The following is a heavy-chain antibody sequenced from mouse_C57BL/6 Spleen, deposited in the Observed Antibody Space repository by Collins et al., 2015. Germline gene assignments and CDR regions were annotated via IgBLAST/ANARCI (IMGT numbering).Heavy chain of an antibody. J-gene: IGHJ1*03. Sequence: QVQLQQPGAELVKPGASVKLSCKASGYTFTSYWMHWAKQRPGQGLEWIGMIHPNSGSTNYNEKFKSKATLTVDKSSSTAYMQLSSLTSEDSAVYYCARSGNYPWYFDVWGTGTTVTVSS. D-gene: IGHD2-1*01. CDR3: ARSGNYPWYFDV. CDR1: GYTFTSYW. V-gene: IGHV1-64*01. CDR2: IHPNSGST.